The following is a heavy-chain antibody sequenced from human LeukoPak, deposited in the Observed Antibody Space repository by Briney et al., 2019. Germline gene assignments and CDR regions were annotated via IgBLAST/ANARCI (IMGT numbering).Heavy chain of an antibody. V-gene: IGHV3-33*08. Sequence: GGSLRLSCAASGFTLSSYGMHWVRQAPGKGLEWVAGIWYDGSNKYYADSVKGRFTISRDNSKNTLSLQMNSLKGEDTALYYCARDLAAASTSPFDYWGQGTLVTVSS. CDR2: IWYDGSNK. J-gene: IGHJ4*02. CDR1: GFTLSSYG. D-gene: IGHD6-13*01. CDR3: ARDLAAASTSPFDY.